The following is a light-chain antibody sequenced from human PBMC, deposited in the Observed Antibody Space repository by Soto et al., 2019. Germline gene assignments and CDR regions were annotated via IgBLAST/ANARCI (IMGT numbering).Light chain of an antibody. Sequence: EIVLPQSPGTLSLSPGERATLSCRASQTVSSSYLAWYQQKPGQAPRLLIYGASSRATGIPDRFSGSGSGTDFTLTISRLEPEDFAVYYCQQYDSSPFTFGPGTKVDIK. V-gene: IGKV3-20*01. CDR1: QTVSSSY. CDR2: GAS. CDR3: QQYDSSPFT. J-gene: IGKJ3*01.